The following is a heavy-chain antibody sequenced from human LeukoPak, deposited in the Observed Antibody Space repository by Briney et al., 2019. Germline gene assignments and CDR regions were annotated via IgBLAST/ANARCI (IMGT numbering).Heavy chain of an antibody. D-gene: IGHD2-2*01. Sequence: SETLSLTCIVSGGSISSSSYYWGWIRQPPGKGLEWIGSIYYSGSTYYNPSLKSRVTISVDTSKNQFSLKLSSVTAADTAVYYCARRYCSSTSCYYFGYWGQGTLVTVSS. CDR3: ARRYCSSTSCYYFGY. CDR2: IYYSGST. J-gene: IGHJ4*02. V-gene: IGHV4-39*01. CDR1: GGSISSSSYY.